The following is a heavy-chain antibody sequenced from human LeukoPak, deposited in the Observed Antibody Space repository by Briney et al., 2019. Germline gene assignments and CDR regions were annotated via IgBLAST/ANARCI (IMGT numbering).Heavy chain of an antibody. D-gene: IGHD5-12*01. V-gene: IGHV4-39*07. Sequence: PSETLSLTCTVSGGSISSSSYYWGWIRQPPGKGLEWIGSIYYSGSTYYNPSLKSRVTISVDTSKNQFSLKLSSVTAADTAVYYCARESVVATGSGGNFDDYWGQGTLVTVSS. J-gene: IGHJ4*02. CDR3: ARESVVATGSGGNFDDY. CDR1: GGSISSSSYY. CDR2: IYYSGST.